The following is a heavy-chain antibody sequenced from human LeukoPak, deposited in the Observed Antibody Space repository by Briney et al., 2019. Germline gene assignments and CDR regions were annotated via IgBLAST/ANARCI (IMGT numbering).Heavy chain of an antibody. CDR1: GFTFGDYA. Sequence: PGRSLRLSCTASGFTFGDYAMSWVRQAPGKGLEWVGFIRSKAYGGTTEYAASVKGRFTISRDDSKSIAYLQMNRLKTEDTAVYYCTRVRGMWYQLVDWGQGTLVTVSS. J-gene: IGHJ4*02. D-gene: IGHD2-2*01. CDR3: TRVRGMWYQLVD. CDR2: IRSKAYGGTT. V-gene: IGHV3-49*04.